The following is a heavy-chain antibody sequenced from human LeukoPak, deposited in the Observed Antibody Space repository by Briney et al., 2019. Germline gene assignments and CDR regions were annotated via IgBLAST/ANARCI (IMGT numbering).Heavy chain of an antibody. CDR3: AREGHYDILTGYSPVEYYYYYMDV. CDR2: ISSNGGST. V-gene: IGHV3-64*01. D-gene: IGHD3-9*01. CDR1: GFTFSSYA. J-gene: IGHJ6*03. Sequence: GGSLRLSCAASGFTFSSYAMHWVRQAPGKGLEYVSAISSNGGSTYYANSVKGRFTISRDNSKNTLYLQMGSLRAEDMAVYYCAREGHYDILTGYSPVEYYYYYMDVWGKGTTVTVSS.